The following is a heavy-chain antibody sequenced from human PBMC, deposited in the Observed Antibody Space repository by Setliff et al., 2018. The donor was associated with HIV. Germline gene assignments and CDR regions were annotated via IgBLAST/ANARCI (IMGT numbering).Heavy chain of an antibody. D-gene: IGHD2-15*01. Sequence: ASVKVSCKASGYTFTSYGISWVRQAPGRGLEWMGWINPNSGGTNYAQKFQGRVIMTRDTSISTAYMELSRLRSDDTAVYYCARALDSSADIEGYFDFWGQGMLVTVSS. CDR1: GYTFTSYG. CDR3: ARALDSSADIEGYFDF. CDR2: INPNSGGT. V-gene: IGHV1-2*02. J-gene: IGHJ4*02.